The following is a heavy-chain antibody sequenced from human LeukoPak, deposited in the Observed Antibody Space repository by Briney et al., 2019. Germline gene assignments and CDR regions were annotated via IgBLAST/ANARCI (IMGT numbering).Heavy chain of an antibody. J-gene: IGHJ4*02. CDR1: GGSFSGYY. Sequence: PSETLSLTCAVYGGSFSGYYWSWIRQPPGKGLEWIGEINHSGSTNYNPSLRSRVTISVDTSKNQFSLKLSSVTAADTAVYYCARDLGIVGARAFDYWGQGTLVTVSS. D-gene: IGHD1-26*01. CDR3: ARDLGIVGARAFDY. V-gene: IGHV4-34*01. CDR2: INHSGST.